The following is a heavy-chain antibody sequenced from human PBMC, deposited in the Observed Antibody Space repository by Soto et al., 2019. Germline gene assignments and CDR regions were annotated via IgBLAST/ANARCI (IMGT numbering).Heavy chain of an antibody. J-gene: IGHJ4*02. D-gene: IGHD3-10*01. CDR1: GYSFTSYW. CDR2: IDPSDSYT. Sequence: PGESLKISCKGSGYSFTSYWISWVRQMPGKGLEWMGRIDPSDSYTNYSPSFQGHVTISADKSISTAYLQWSSLKAPDTAMYYCARGGYYYGAGSYYKGFTFDYWGQGTMVTVSS. CDR3: ARGGYYYGAGSYYKGFTFDY. V-gene: IGHV5-10-1*01.